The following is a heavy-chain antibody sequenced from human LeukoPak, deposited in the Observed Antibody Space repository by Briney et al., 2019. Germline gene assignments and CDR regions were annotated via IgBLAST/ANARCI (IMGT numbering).Heavy chain of an antibody. V-gene: IGHV4-4*07. CDR3: AEGGQWLRV. J-gene: IGHJ4*02. D-gene: IGHD6-19*01. CDR2: ICNSGST. Sequence: PSETLSLTRTVSGGSISNYCWSCIRQPAGKGLEWIGRICNSGSTNYNPSLKSRVTMSVDTSKNQFSLKLTSVTAADTAVYYCAEGGQWLRVWGQGTLVTVSS. CDR1: GGSISNYC.